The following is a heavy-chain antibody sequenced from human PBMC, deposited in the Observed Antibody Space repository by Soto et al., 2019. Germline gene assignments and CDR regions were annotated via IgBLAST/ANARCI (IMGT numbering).Heavy chain of an antibody. CDR1: GGSFSGYY. CDR3: ARATVVVAATAAYNWFDP. CDR2: INHSGST. J-gene: IGHJ5*02. Sequence: QVQLQQWGAGLLKPSETLSLTCAVYGGSFSGYYWSWIRQPPGKGLEWIGEINHSGSTNYNPSLKSRVTIPVATSKNHCSMKLSSVTAADTAVYYRARATVVVAATAAYNWFDPWGQGTLVTVSS. V-gene: IGHV4-34*01. D-gene: IGHD2-15*01.